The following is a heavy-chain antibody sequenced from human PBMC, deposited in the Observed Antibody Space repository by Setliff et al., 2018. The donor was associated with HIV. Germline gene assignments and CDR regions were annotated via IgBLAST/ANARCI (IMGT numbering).Heavy chain of an antibody. Sequence: PSETLSLTCTVSGDSVSSRSYYWGWNRQPPGKGLEWIGVINHRGSTNYNPSLMSRVTVSVDTSKNPFSLKLGSVTAADTAVYYCARESPSSSWFYFDFWGQGTLVTVSS. V-gene: IGHV4-39*07. D-gene: IGHD6-13*01. CDR1: GDSVSSRSYY. J-gene: IGHJ4*02. CDR2: INHRGST. CDR3: ARESPSSSWFYFDF.